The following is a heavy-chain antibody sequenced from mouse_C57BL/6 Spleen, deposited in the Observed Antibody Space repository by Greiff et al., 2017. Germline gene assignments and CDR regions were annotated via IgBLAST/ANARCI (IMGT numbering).Heavy chain of an antibody. D-gene: IGHD1-1*01. CDR1: GYTFTSYW. V-gene: IGHV1-72*01. J-gene: IGHJ2*01. CDR3: ARSIFTTVVYFDY. Sequence: LVESGAELVKPGASVKLSCKASGYTFTSYWMHWVKQRPGRGLEWIGRIDPNSGGTKYNEKFKSKATLTVDKPSSTAYMQLSSLTSEDSAVYYCARSIFTTVVYFDYWGQGTTLTVSS. CDR2: IDPNSGGT.